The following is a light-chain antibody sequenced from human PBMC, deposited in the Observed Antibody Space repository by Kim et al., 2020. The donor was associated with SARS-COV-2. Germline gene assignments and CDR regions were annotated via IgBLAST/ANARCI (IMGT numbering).Light chain of an antibody. Sequence: SYELTQPPSVSVSPGQTARITCSGDVLPKQFAYWYQLKPGQAPLLVTYQDNERPSGIPERFSGSNSGTTATLTISGVQAEDEAEYHCQSADSSGTVVFGAGTQLTVL. J-gene: IGLJ2*01. CDR2: QDN. CDR3: QSADSSGTVV. V-gene: IGLV3-25*03. CDR1: VLPKQF.